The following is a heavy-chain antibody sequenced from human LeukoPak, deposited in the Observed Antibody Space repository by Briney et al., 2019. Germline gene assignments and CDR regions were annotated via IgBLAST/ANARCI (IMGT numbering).Heavy chain of an antibody. CDR1: GYTFSTYD. J-gene: IGHJ4*02. CDR2: TPYDGSNT. Sequence: GGSLRLSCTASGYTFSTYDMHWVRRAPGKGLEWMAVTPYDGSNTYYADSVKGRFTISRDYPKNTVYLQINNLTAEDTAVYYCARGYCNSNICYGGHFEYWVQGTLVAVCS. D-gene: IGHD2-2*01. CDR3: ARGYCNSNICYGGHFEY. V-gene: IGHV3-30*04.